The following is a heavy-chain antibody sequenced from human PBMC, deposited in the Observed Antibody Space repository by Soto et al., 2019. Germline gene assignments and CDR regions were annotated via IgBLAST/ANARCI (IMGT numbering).Heavy chain of an antibody. Sequence: GAPAEVCWEECGESIYNYWGRWARQAPGQGLEWMGWINTYNGNTNYPQNLQGRVTMTTDRSTTTAYMELRSLRFDDTAVYYCARDPHPPLFDSWGQGTLVTVSS. CDR3: ARDPHPPLFDS. V-gene: IGHV1-18*01. J-gene: IGHJ4*02. CDR2: INTYNGNT. CDR1: GESIYNYW.